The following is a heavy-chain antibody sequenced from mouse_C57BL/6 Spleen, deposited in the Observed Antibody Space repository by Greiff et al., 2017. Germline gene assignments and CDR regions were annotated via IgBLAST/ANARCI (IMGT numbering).Heavy chain of an antibody. CDR2: IWGDGST. CDR1: GFSLTSYG. D-gene: IGHD1-1*01. J-gene: IGHJ4*01. V-gene: IGHV2-3*01. Sequence: QVQLKESGPGLVAPSQSLSITCTVSGFSLTSYGVSWVRQPPGKGLEWLGVIWGDGSTNYHSALISRPSISKDNSKSQVFLKLNRLQTDDTATYYCAKPGLLRGYAMDYWGQGTSVTVSS. CDR3: AKPGLLRGYAMDY.